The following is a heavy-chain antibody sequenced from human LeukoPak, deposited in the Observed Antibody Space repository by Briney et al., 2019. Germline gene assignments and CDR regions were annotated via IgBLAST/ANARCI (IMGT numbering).Heavy chain of an antibody. Sequence: GESLKISCKGSGYSFTDFWIGWVRQMPGKGLEWMGIIYPGDSDTRYSPSFQGQVTISADKSISTAYLQWSSLKASDTAMYYCARQGSNYVPWFDPWGQGTLVTVSS. D-gene: IGHD4-11*01. CDR2: IYPGDSDT. CDR3: ARQGSNYVPWFDP. V-gene: IGHV5-51*01. J-gene: IGHJ5*02. CDR1: GYSFTDFW.